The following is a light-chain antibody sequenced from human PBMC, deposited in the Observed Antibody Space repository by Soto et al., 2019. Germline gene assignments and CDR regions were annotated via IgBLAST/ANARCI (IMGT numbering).Light chain of an antibody. J-gene: IGKJ5*01. CDR3: QKYNSWPPIT. CDR2: GAS. V-gene: IGKV3-15*01. Sequence: EIVMTQSPDTLYVSPGEGAPLSCRASQSVRTKLAWYQQKAGQAPRLLIYGASTRATGIPDRFSGSGSGTEFTLTIRSLQSEDFAVYYCQKYNSWPPITFGQGKRLEIK. CDR1: QSVRTK.